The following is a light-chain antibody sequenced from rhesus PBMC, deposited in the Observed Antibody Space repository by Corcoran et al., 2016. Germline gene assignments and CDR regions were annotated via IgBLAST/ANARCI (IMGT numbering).Light chain of an antibody. Sequence: DIQMTQSPSSLSASVGDRVTITCQASQGIRNNLAWYQQNTGKFPKLLIYGASPLQSGVPSRFSGSGSGTDFTLTISSMQPEDFATYDCQQGYGVPYSFGQGAKVEIK. CDR1: QGIRNN. CDR2: GAS. CDR3: QQGYGVPYS. V-gene: IGKV1S17*01. J-gene: IGKJ2*01.